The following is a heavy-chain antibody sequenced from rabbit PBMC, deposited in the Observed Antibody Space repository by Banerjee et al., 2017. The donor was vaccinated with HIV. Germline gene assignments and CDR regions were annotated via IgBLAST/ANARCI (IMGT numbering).Heavy chain of an antibody. V-gene: IGHV1S45*01. D-gene: IGHD6-1*01. CDR1: GFDLSSYYH. Sequence: QEQLVESGGGLVQPEGSLTLTCKASGFDLSSYYHMCWVRPAPGKGLEWIGCIVAGNIDSTYYASWAKGRFTIFKTSSTTVTLQMTSLTAADTATYFCARVRAGYDGYAYSLWGPGTLVTVS. J-gene: IGHJ6*01. CDR2: IVAGNIDST. CDR3: ARVRAGYDGYAYSL.